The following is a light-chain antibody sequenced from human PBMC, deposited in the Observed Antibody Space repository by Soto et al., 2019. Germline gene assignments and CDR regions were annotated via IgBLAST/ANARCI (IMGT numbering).Light chain of an antibody. V-gene: IGKV1-9*01. CDR3: QQLNTYPVT. J-gene: IGKJ5*01. CDR1: QGISSTY. CDR2: AAS. Sequence: DIQLTQSPSFLSASVGDRVTITCRASQGISSTYLAWYQQTPGKAPKILIYAASTLQSGVPSRFSGSGSGTEFILTITSLQPEDFATYYCQQLNTYPVTFGQGTRLEIK.